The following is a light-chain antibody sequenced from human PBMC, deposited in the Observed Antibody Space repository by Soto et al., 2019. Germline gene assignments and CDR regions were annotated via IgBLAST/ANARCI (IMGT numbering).Light chain of an antibody. J-gene: IGKJ1*01. Sequence: DIQLTQSPPFLSASLVDRVTITCRASQGISSYLAWYQQKPGTAPKLLIYHASTLESGVPSRFSGSGSGTEFTLTISSLQPDDFATYYCQQYNSYSFGQGTKVDI. CDR2: HAS. CDR3: QQYNSYS. CDR1: QGISSY. V-gene: IGKV1-9*01.